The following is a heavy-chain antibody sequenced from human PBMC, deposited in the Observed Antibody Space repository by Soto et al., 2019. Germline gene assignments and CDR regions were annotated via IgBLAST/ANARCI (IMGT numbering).Heavy chain of an antibody. CDR3: ARGGCSSTSRPSVYYYYGMDV. V-gene: IGHV4-4*02. J-gene: IGHJ6*02. CDR2: IYHSGST. Sequence: SETLSLTCAVSGGSISSSNWWSWVRQPPGKGLEWIGEIYHSGSTNYNPSLKSRVTISVDKSKNQFSLKLSSVTAADTAVYYCARGGCSSTSRPSVYYYYGMDVWGQGTTVTVSS. CDR1: GGSISSSNW. D-gene: IGHD2-2*01.